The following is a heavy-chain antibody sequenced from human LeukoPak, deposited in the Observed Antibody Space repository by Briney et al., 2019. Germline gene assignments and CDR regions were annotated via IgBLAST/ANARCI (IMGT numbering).Heavy chain of an antibody. V-gene: IGHV1-2*02. J-gene: IGHJ4*02. CDR2: INPNSGGT. CDR1: GYTFTGYY. D-gene: IGHD3-10*01. CDR3: ARGPLLLWFGELLYYFDY. Sequence: ASVKVSCKASGYTFTGYYMHWVRQAPGQGLEWMGWINPNSGGTNYAQKFQGRVTMTRDTSISTAYMELSRLRSDDTAVYYCARGPLLLWFGELLYYFDYWGQGTLVTVSS.